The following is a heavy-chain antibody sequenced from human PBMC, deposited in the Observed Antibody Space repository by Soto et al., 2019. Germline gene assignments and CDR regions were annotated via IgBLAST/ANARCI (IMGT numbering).Heavy chain of an antibody. Sequence: ASVKVSCKVSGYTLTELSMHWVRRAPGKGLEWMGGFDPEDGETIYAQKFQGRVTMTEDTSTDTAYMELSSLRSEDTAVYYCATKGAYYYGMDVWGQGTTVTVSS. CDR3: ATKGAYYYGMDV. CDR2: FDPEDGET. CDR1: GYTLTELS. V-gene: IGHV1-24*01. J-gene: IGHJ6*02.